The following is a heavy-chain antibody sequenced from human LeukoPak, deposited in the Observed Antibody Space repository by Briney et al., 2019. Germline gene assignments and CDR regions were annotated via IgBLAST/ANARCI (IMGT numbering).Heavy chain of an antibody. V-gene: IGHV4-4*07. CDR3: ARGKQYAVDY. J-gene: IGHJ4*02. Sequence: SETLSLTRTVSGGSISGSYYWSWIRQPAGKGLEWIGRIYSSGSTNYDPSLKSRVTISVDKSNNQFSLMLNSVTAADTAVYYCARGKQYAVDYWGQGTLVTVSS. CDR2: IYSSGST. CDR1: GGSISGSYY. D-gene: IGHD6-19*01.